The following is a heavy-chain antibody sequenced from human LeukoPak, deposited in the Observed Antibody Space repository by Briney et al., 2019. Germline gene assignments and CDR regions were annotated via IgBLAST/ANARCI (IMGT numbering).Heavy chain of an antibody. D-gene: IGHD3-22*01. CDR3: ARNYYYDSGGYYSHLAY. CDR1: GFTFSSYW. J-gene: IGHJ4*02. CDR2: IRQDGSEK. V-gene: IGHV3-7*01. Sequence: RGSLRLSCAASGFTFSSYWMSWVRQAPGKGLEWVANIRQDGSEKYYVDSVKGRFTISRDNAKNSLYLQMNSLRAEDTAVYSWARNYYYDSGGYYSHLAYWGQGTLVTVPS.